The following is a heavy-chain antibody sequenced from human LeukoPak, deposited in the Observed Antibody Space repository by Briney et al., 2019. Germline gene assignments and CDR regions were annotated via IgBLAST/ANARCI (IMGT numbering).Heavy chain of an antibody. J-gene: IGHJ4*02. V-gene: IGHV1-18*01. CDR1: GYIFPTYG. CDR2: GNTYMGDT. CDR3: ARGGYYYDSSGYSLDY. Sequence: ASVKVSCKVSGYIFPTYGISWVRQAPGQGLEWRGGGNTYMGDTQYAERVQGRATMTTDTSTDTAYMELRSLTSDDTAVYYCARGGYYYDSSGYSLDYWGQGTLVTVSS. D-gene: IGHD3-22*01.